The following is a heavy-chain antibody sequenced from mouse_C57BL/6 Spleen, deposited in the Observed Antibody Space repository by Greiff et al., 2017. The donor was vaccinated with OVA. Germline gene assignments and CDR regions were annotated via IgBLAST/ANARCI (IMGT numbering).Heavy chain of an antibody. CDR3: ARDYYVSSYDYFDY. V-gene: IGHV5-17*01. CDR2: ISRGSSSI. CDR1: GFTFSDYG. D-gene: IGHD1-1*01. J-gene: IGHJ2*01. Sequence: DVQLVESGGGLVKPGGSLKLSCAASGFTFSDYGMHWVRQAPEKGLEWVAYISRGSSSIYYADTVKGRFTISRDNAKNTLFLQMTSLRSEDTAMYYCARDYYVSSYDYFDYWGQGTTLTVSS.